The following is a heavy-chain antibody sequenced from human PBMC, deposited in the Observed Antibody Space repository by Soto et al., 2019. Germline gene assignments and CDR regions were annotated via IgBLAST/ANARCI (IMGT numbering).Heavy chain of an antibody. Sequence: SETLSLTCAVYGGSFSGYYWSWIRQPPGKGLEWIGEINHSGSTNYNPSLKSRVTISVDTSKNQFSLKLSSVTAADTAVYYCARAKTLVYAILNYYYGMDVWGQGTTVTVSS. CDR3: ARAKTLVYAILNYYYGMDV. CDR1: GGSFSGYY. V-gene: IGHV4-34*01. J-gene: IGHJ6*02. D-gene: IGHD2-8*01. CDR2: INHSGST.